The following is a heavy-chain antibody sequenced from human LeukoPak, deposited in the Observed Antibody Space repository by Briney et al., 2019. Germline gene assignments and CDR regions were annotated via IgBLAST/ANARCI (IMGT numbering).Heavy chain of an antibody. CDR3: AREGPYCTYTTCSQGLFDH. D-gene: IGHD2-2*01. Sequence: PSETLSLTCDVSGGSFTGYYWTWIRQPPGKGLEWLGEVNHFESISYNPSLKGRATISADTSRNQLSLKLNSLTAADAAVYYCAREGPYCTYTTCSQGLFDHWGQGTLVTVSS. CDR1: GGSFTGYY. V-gene: IGHV4-34*01. CDR2: VNHFESI. J-gene: IGHJ4*02.